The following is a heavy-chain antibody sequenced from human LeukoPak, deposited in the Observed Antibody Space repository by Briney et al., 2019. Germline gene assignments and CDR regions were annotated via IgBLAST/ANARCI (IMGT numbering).Heavy chain of an antibody. CDR2: ISGSGGST. Sequence: GGSLRLSCAASGFTFSSYAMSWVRQAPGKGLEWVSAISGSGGSTYYADSVKGRFTISRDNSKNTLYLQMNSLRAEDTAVYYCARDRKYSSSWYSFAFDIWGQGTMVTVSS. CDR3: ARDRKYSSSWYSFAFDI. CDR1: GFTFSSYA. J-gene: IGHJ3*02. D-gene: IGHD6-13*01. V-gene: IGHV3-23*01.